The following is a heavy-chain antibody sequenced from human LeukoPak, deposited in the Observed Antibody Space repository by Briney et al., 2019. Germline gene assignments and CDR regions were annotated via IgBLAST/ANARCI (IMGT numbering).Heavy chain of an antibody. V-gene: IGHV3-30*04. Sequence: PGGSLRLSCAASGFTFSSYAVHWVRQAPGKGLEWVAVISYDGGNKYYADSVKGRFTISRDNSKNTLYLQMNSLRAEDTAVYHCARASLRYCSSTSCYGGVDYWGQGTLVTVSS. CDR1: GFTFSSYA. CDR2: ISYDGGNK. J-gene: IGHJ4*02. D-gene: IGHD2-2*01. CDR3: ARASLRYCSSTSCYGGVDY.